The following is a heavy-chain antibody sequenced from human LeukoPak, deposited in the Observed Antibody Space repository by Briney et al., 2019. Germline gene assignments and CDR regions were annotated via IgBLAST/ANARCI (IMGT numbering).Heavy chain of an antibody. CDR1: GFTFSSYS. J-gene: IGHJ4*02. V-gene: IGHV3-21*01. CDR2: ISSSSSYI. CDR3: ASSDRYYDSSGYPRQVDY. D-gene: IGHD3-22*01. Sequence: GGSLRLSCAASGFTFSSYSMNWVRQAPGKGLEWASSISSSSSYIYYADSVKGRFTISRDNAKNSLYLQMNSLRAEDTAVYYCASSDRYYDSSGYPRQVDYWGQGTLVTVSS.